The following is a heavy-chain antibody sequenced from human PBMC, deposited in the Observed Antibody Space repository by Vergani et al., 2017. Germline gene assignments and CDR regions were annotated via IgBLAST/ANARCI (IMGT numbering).Heavy chain of an antibody. CDR3: AKDQVGWLLLNWGA. Sequence: VQLVESGGGVVQPGRSLRLSCAASGFTFSSYGMHWVRQAPGKGLEWVAVIWYDGSNKYYADSVKGRFTISRDNSKNTLYLQMNSLRAEDTAVYYCAKDQVGWLLLNWGAWGQGTLVTVSS. CDR1: GFTFSSYG. D-gene: IGHD2-15*01. CDR2: IWYDGSNK. J-gene: IGHJ5*02. V-gene: IGHV3-33*06.